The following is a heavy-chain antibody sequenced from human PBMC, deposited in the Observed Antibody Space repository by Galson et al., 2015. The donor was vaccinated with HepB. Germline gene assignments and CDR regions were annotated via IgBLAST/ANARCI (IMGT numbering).Heavy chain of an antibody. Sequence: SVTVSCKASAYTFTGYYMHWVRQAPGQGLEWVGWINPNGGATTYAQKFQGRVTMTRDTSISAAHMELSSLRSDDTAVYYCAKGKAVTPLIESHPGLDWGQGTLVTVSS. J-gene: IGHJ1*01. CDR3: AKGKAVTPLIESHPGLD. D-gene: IGHD4-17*01. CDR2: INPNGGAT. CDR1: AYTFTGYY. V-gene: IGHV1-2*02.